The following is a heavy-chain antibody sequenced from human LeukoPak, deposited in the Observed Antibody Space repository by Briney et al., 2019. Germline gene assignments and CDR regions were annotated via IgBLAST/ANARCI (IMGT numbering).Heavy chain of an antibody. V-gene: IGHV3-72*01. CDR3: ARESGGGVLGYFDL. CDR2: TRNKANSYTT. CDR1: GFTFSDHC. D-gene: IGHD3-10*01. J-gene: IGHJ2*01. Sequence: GGSLRLSCAASGFTFSDHCMDWVRQVPGKGLEWVGRTRNKANSYTTEYAASVKGRFTISRDDSKKSLYLQMNSPKTEDTAVYYCARESGGGVLGYFDLWGRGTLVSVSS.